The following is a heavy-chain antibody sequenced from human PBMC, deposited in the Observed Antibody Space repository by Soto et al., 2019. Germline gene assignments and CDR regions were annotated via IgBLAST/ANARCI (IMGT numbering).Heavy chain of an antibody. Sequence: PSETLSLTCAVYGGSFSGYYWSWIRQPPGKGLEWIGEINHSGSTNYNPSLKSRVTISADTSKNQFSLKLSSVTDADTAVYYSARGGRSGDDNGIWSYYGMDVWGQGNTVTVSS. J-gene: IGHJ6*02. V-gene: IGHV4-34*01. CDR3: ARGGRSGDDNGIWSYYGMDV. CDR2: INHSGST. D-gene: IGHD3-3*01. CDR1: GGSFSGYY.